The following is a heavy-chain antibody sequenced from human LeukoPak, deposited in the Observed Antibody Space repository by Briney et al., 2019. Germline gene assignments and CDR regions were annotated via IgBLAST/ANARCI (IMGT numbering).Heavy chain of an antibody. CDR2: INPNSGGT. D-gene: IGHD2-8*01. CDR1: GYTFTGYY. J-gene: IGHJ5*02. Sequence: ASVKVSCEASGYTFTGYYMHWVRQAPGQGLEWMGRINPNSGGTNYAQKFQGRVTMTRDTSISTAYMELSRLRSDDTAVYYCARVKCTNGVCRNWFDPWGQGTLVTVSS. V-gene: IGHV1-2*06. CDR3: ARVKCTNGVCRNWFDP.